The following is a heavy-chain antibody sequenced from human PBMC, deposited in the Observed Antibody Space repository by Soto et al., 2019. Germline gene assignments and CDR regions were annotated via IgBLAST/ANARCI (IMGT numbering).Heavy chain of an antibody. D-gene: IGHD6-19*01. V-gene: IGHV3-7*03. CDR3: ARYFRGSGRYFFDY. CDR1: GFTFSSSF. Sequence: GSVRLSCVASGFTFSSSFMGWVRQAPGKGLEWVANINQDGGGTYYVDSVEGRFTISRDNAKDSLYLQMNSLRGEDTAVYYCARYFRGSGRYFFDYWGQGTLVTVSS. J-gene: IGHJ4*02. CDR2: INQDGGGT.